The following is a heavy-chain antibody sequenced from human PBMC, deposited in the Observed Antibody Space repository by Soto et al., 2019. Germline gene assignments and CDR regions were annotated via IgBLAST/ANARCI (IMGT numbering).Heavy chain of an antibody. CDR3: VRENYYYGMDV. Sequence: GGSLRLSCAASGFDASVNYMTWVRQAPGKGLEWVSAINSAGSTFYADSVKGRFTISRDNSKNTLYLQMNSLRVEDTAMYYCVRENYYYGMDVWGQGTLVTVSS. CDR1: GFDASVNY. V-gene: IGHV3-66*01. CDR2: INSAGST. J-gene: IGHJ6*02.